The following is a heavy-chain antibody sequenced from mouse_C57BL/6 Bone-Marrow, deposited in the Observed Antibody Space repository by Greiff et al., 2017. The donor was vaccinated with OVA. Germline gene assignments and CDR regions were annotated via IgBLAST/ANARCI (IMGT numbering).Heavy chain of an antibody. J-gene: IGHJ1*03. CDR1: GFTFSSYA. D-gene: IGHD1-1*01. V-gene: IGHV5-4*01. CDR2: ISDGGSYT. Sequence: EVMLVESGGGLVKPGGSLKLSCAASGFTFSSYAMSWVRQTPEKRLEWVATISDGGSYTYYPDNVKGRFTISRDNAKNNLYLQMSHLKSEDTAMYYCARDGSSGWYFDVWGTGTTVTVSS. CDR3: ARDGSSGWYFDV.